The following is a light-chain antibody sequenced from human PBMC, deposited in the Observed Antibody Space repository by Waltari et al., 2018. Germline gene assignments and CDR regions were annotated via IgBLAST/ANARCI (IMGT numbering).Light chain of an antibody. CDR2: AAS. Sequence: DFQMTQSPSSLSASVGDRVTITFRASQSSSTYLNWYQQKPGKAPNLLIYAASSLQSGVPSRFSGSGSGTAFTLTISSLRPEDFASYCGQQSYSPLPFGGGTTVEIK. J-gene: IGKJ4*01. CDR3: QQSYSPLP. V-gene: IGKV1-39*01. CDR1: QSSSTY.